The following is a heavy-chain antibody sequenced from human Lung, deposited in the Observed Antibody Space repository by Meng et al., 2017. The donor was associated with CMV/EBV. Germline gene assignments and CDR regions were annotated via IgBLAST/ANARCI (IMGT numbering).Heavy chain of an antibody. CDR3: ARDRCSSTSCYFGSYYYGMDV. D-gene: IGHD2-2*01. V-gene: IGHV4-31*03. Sequence: LRLSCTVSGGSISSGGYYWSWIRQHPGKGLEWIGYIYYSGSTYYNPSLKSRVTISVDTSKNQFSLKLSSVTAADTAVYYCARDRCSSTSCYFGSYYYGMDVWGQGTTVTVSS. J-gene: IGHJ6*02. CDR1: GGSISSGGYY. CDR2: IYYSGST.